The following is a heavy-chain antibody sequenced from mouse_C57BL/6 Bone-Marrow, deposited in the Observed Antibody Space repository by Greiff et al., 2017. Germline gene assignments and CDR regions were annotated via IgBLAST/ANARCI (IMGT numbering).Heavy chain of an antibody. J-gene: IGHJ3*01. Sequence: QVQLQQPGAELVKPGASVKLSCKASGYTFTSYWMHWVKQRPGQGLEWIGMIHPNSGSTNYNEKFKSKATLTVDKSSSTAYMQLSSLTSEDSAVYYCARDGNLLLWFAYWGQGTLVTVSA. CDR1: GYTFTSYW. CDR2: IHPNSGST. CDR3: ARDGNLLLWFAY. D-gene: IGHD2-1*01. V-gene: IGHV1-64*01.